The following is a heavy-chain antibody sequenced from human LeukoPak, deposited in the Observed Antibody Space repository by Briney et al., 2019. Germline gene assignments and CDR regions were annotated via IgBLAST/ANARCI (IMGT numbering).Heavy chain of an antibody. CDR1: GFTFSSCA. J-gene: IGHJ4*02. CDR2: ISYDGSNK. V-gene: IGHV3-30-3*01. D-gene: IGHD3-22*01. CDR3: ATAQSSGYSNFDY. Sequence: GGALILSCAASGFTFSSCARHGVRQDPGKGLVGVAVISYDGSNKYSADSVKGRFTISRDNSKTTLYLQMNSLRAEDTAVYYCATAQSSGYSNFDYWGQGTLVTVSS.